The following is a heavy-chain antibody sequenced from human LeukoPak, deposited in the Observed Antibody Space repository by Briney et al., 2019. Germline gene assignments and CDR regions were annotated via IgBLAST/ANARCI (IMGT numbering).Heavy chain of an antibody. V-gene: IGHV4-4*02. CDR3: AREGIAVAGPMDV. CDR2: VYHSGSA. Sequence: XSWVRQXXXXXXEWIGDVYHSGSANYKSSLKSRVIISVDKSKNQFFLKLTSVTAADTAVYYCAREGIAVAGPMDVWGQGTTVTVSS. J-gene: IGHJ6*02. D-gene: IGHD6-19*01.